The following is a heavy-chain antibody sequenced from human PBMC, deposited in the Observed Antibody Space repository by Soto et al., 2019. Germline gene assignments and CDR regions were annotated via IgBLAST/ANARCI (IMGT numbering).Heavy chain of an antibody. Sequence: PSETLSLTCTVSGGSISSSSYSWGWIRQPPGKGLEWIGSIYYSGSTYYNPSLKSRVTISVDTSKNQFSLKLSSVTAADTAVYYCARYHYDFWSGYYGTDYWGQGTLVTVSS. V-gene: IGHV4-39*01. CDR3: ARYHYDFWSGYYGTDY. J-gene: IGHJ4*02. CDR2: IYYSGST. CDR1: GGSISSSSYS. D-gene: IGHD3-3*01.